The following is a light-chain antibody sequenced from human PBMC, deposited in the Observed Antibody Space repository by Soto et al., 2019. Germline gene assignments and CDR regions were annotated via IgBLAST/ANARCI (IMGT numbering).Light chain of an antibody. CDR3: QQTSSAPFT. CDR2: GAS. CDR1: QSISGY. Sequence: DIQMTQSPSSLSASVGDRVTITCRASQSISGYLNWYQQKPGKAPKVLISGASTLHNGVPSRFSGRGSGTDFTLTISSLQPEDVATYYCQQTSSAPFTFGPGTKVDLK. J-gene: IGKJ3*01. V-gene: IGKV1-39*01.